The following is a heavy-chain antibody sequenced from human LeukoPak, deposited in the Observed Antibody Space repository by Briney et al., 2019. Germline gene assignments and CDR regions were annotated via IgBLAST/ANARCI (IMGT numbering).Heavy chain of an antibody. D-gene: IGHD3-22*01. CDR1: GGSISSYY. CDR2: IYYSGST. Sequence: SETLSLTCTVSGGSISSYYWSWIRQPPGEGLEWIGYIYYSGSTNYNPSLKSRVTISVDTSKNQFSLKLSSVTAADTAVYYCARQAGDSSGYYYDYWGQGTLVTVSS. CDR3: ARQAGDSSGYYYDY. V-gene: IGHV4-59*01. J-gene: IGHJ4*02.